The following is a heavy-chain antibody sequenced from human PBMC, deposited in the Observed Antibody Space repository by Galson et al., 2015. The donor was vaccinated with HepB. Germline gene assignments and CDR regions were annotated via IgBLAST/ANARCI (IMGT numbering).Heavy chain of an antibody. CDR1: GFTFSSYS. D-gene: IGHD6-13*01. CDR3: ARDLIVAAAGDFDY. V-gene: IGHV3-21*01. Sequence: SLRLSCAASGFTFSSYSMNWVRQAPGKGLEWVSSISSSSSYIYYADSVKGRFTISRGNAKNSLYLQMNSLRAEDTAVYYCARDLIVAAAGDFDYWGREPWSPSPQ. CDR2: ISSSSSYI. J-gene: IGHJ4*02.